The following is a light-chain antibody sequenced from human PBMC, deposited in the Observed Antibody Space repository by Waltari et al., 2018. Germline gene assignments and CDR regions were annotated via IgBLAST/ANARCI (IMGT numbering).Light chain of an antibody. J-gene: IGKJ2*01. CDR1: QGISSY. CDR3: QQLNIYPHT. CDR2: AAS. Sequence: DIQLTQSPSFLSASVGDRVTITCRASQGISSYLAWYQQRPGTAPKLLISAASTLQSGVPSRFSGSESGTEFTLTISSLQPEDFATYYCQQLNIYPHTFGQGTKLEI. V-gene: IGKV1-9*01.